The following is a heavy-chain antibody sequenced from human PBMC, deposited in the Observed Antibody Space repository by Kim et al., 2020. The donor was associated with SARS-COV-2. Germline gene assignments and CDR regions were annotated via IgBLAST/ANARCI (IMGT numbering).Heavy chain of an antibody. CDR3: TAGHNGLDV. CDR2: LKPDGSET. CDR1: GFAFWDSW. J-gene: IGHJ6*02. Sequence: GGSLRLSCAASGFAFWDSWMTWVRQAPGKGLEWVATLKPDGSETFYVDSVKGRFTISRDNEKNTLNLQMISLRAEDTAAYYCTAGHNGLDVWGQGTTVIVSS. V-gene: IGHV3-7*03.